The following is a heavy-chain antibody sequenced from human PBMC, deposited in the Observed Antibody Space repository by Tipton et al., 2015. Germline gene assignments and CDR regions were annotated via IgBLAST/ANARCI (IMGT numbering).Heavy chain of an antibody. Sequence: TLSLTCSVSGDSVSSTRYYWSWIRQAPGKGLECIGYIYYTGSTTYNPSLGSRVTISLDTSKNQFSLKLNSVTAADTAVYYCARDSELIRDYYYYAMDVWGQGTTVTVSS. J-gene: IGHJ6*02. V-gene: IGHV4-61*01. CDR3: ARDSELIRDYYYYAMDV. CDR1: GDSVSSTRYY. CDR2: IYYTGST. D-gene: IGHD1-26*01.